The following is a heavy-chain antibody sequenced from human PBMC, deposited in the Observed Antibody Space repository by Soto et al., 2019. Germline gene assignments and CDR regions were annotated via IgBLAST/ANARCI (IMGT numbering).Heavy chain of an antibody. CDR2: IYYSGST. J-gene: IGHJ5*02. D-gene: IGHD6-13*01. CDR3: ARHKFGSSLFDP. V-gene: IGHV4-39*01. CDR1: GGSISSSSYY. Sequence: SETLSLTCTVSGGSISSSSYYWGWIRQPPGKGLEWIGSIYYSGSTYYNPSLKSRVTISVDTSKNQFSLKLSSVTAADTAVYYCARHKFGSSLFDPWGQGTLVTVYS.